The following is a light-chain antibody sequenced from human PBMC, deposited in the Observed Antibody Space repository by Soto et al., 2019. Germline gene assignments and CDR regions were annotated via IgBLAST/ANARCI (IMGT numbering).Light chain of an antibody. CDR3: QSYDSSLSGWV. CDR2: GNS. Sequence: VLTQPPSVSGAPGQRVTISCTGSSSNIGAGYNVHWYQQLPGTAPKLLIYGNSNRPSGVPDRFSGSKSGTSASLAITGLQAEDEADYYCQSYDSSLSGWVFGGGTQLTVL. CDR1: SSNIGAGYN. V-gene: IGLV1-40*01. J-gene: IGLJ3*02.